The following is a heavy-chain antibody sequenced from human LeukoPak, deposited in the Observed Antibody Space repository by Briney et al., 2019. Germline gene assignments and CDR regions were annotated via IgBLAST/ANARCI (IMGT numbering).Heavy chain of an antibody. J-gene: IGHJ6*02. CDR3: AGDSREYYYYGMDV. CDR2: IYTSGST. Sequence: SETLSLTCTVSGGSISSYYWSWIRQPAGKGLEWIGRIYTSGSTNYNPSLKSRVTMSVQTSTNQCSLKLSSVTAADTAVDYCAGDSREYYYYGMDVWGQGTTVTVSS. CDR1: GGSISSYY. V-gene: IGHV4-4*07.